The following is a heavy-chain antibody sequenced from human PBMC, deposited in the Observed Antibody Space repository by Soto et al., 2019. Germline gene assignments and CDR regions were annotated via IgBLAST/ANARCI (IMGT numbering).Heavy chain of an antibody. V-gene: IGHV3-49*03. J-gene: IGHJ5*02. D-gene: IGHD2-2*01. CDR1: GIAFRDHA. Sequence: GGSLRLSCTASGIAFRDHAMTWFRQAPGKGLEWLGFIRSKGYGGTAEYAASVKGRFTFSRDDSKTIAYLQMNSLKTEDTAVYYCTRAVATAALVGMGAHQWFDHWGQGTLVTVAA. CDR3: TRAVATAALVGMGAHQWFDH. CDR2: IRSKGYGGTA.